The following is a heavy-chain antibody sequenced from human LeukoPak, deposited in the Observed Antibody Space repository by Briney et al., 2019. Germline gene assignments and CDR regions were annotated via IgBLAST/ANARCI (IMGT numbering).Heavy chain of an antibody. CDR2: INVYNGNA. Sequence: SVNVSRKDSVYTFTRYGLNWVRQAPRQGVAWVGWINVYNGNANYEQKLQGRVTMTTDTSTSTAYMDLRSLRSDDTAVYYCARGSRGYDILTGYSMYYFDYWGQGTLVTVSS. CDR1: VYTFTRYG. CDR3: ARGSRGYDILTGYSMYYFDY. D-gene: IGHD3-9*01. V-gene: IGHV1-18*01. J-gene: IGHJ4*02.